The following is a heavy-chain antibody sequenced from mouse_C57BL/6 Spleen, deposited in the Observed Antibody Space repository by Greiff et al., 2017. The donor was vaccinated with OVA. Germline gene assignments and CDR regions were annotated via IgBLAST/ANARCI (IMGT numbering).Heavy chain of an antibody. Sequence: VQLQQSGAVLARPGASVKMSCKASGYTFTSYTMHWVKQRPGQGLEWIGYINPSSGYTKYNQKLQDKATLTADKSSSTAYMQLSSLTSEDSAVYYCARGLVDYWGQGTTLTVSS. CDR1: GYTFTSYT. J-gene: IGHJ2*01. V-gene: IGHV1-4*01. D-gene: IGHD4-1*01. CDR2: INPSSGYT. CDR3: ARGLVDY.